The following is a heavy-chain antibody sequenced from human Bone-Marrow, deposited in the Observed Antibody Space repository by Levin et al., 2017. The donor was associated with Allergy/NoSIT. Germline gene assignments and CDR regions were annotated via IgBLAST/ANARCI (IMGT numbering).Heavy chain of an antibody. CDR1: GFTFSSYG. CDR2: IWYDGSNK. D-gene: IGHD6-13*01. Sequence: SCAASGFTFSSYGMHWVRQAPGKGLEWVAVIWYDGSNKYYADSVKGRFTISRDNSKNTLYLQMNSLRAEDTAVYYCASFTAVHSSSWYGGYWGQGTLVTVSS. V-gene: IGHV3-33*01. CDR3: ASFTAVHSSSWYGGY. J-gene: IGHJ4*02.